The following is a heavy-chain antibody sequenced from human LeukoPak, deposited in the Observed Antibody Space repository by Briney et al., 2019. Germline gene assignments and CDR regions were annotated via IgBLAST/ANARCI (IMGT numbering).Heavy chain of an antibody. V-gene: IGHV3-23*01. CDR3: AKNGAYSGYDYIDY. CDR2: ITGSGDDT. J-gene: IGHJ4*02. D-gene: IGHD5-12*01. Sequence: GGSLRLSCAASGFTFSSYAMSWVRQAPGKGLEWVSDITGSGDDTDYAGSVKGRFTVSRDNSRNTLYLQINSLRAEDTAVYYCAKNGAYSGYDYIDYWGQGTLVTVSS. CDR1: GFTFSSYA.